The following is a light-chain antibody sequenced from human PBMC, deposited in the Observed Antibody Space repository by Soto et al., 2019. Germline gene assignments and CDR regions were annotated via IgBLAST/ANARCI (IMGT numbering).Light chain of an antibody. Sequence: EILMTQSPATLSVSLGDRATLSCRASQSVSSNLAWYQQKPGQAPRLLIYGASTRATSIPAMFSGRWSGTEFTPTISSLQSEDFVVYYWQHCSGWGTFGQGTKVDIK. V-gene: IGKV3-15*01. J-gene: IGKJ1*01. CDR2: GAS. CDR1: QSVSSN. CDR3: QHCSGWGT.